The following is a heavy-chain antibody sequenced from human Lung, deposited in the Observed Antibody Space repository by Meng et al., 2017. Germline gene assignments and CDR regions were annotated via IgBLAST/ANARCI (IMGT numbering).Heavy chain of an antibody. J-gene: IGHJ5*02. D-gene: IGHD3-10*01. CDR2: IYHSGST. CDR3: ARGSITMVRGVSVFDP. V-gene: IGHV4-4*03. Sequence: RPGLVKTPGPLSPPCARSGGSISSSNGWRWVRQPPGKGLEWIGEIYHSGSTNYNPSLKSRVTISVDKSKNQFSLKLSSVTAADTAVYYCARGSITMVRGVSVFDPWGQGTLVTVSS. CDR1: GGSISSSNG.